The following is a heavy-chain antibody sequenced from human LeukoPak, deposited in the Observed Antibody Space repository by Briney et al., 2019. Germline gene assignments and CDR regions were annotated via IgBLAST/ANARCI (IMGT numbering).Heavy chain of an antibody. D-gene: IGHD1-1*01. V-gene: IGHV3-30-3*02. Sequence: GGSLRLSCAASGFTFSVAAMTWVRQAPGKGLEWVSLISYDGSNTYYADSVQGRFTISRDNSKNTLYLQMNSLRAEDTAVYYCAKQLERRCFDYWGQGTLVTVSS. CDR1: GFTFSVAA. J-gene: IGHJ4*02. CDR2: ISYDGSNT. CDR3: AKQLERRCFDY.